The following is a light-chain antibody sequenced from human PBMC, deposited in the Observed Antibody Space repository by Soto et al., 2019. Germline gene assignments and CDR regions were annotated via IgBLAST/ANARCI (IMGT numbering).Light chain of an antibody. CDR2: AAS. V-gene: IGKV1-17*01. Sequence: DIQMTQSASSVSAYVGDRVNIXCRASQGIRNGLGWYQQKPGKAPERLIYAASTLQSGGPSRFSGSGSVTDFTRTISCLQSEDFATYYGQQYYSFPPTFGQGTKVDIK. J-gene: IGKJ1*01. CDR3: QQYYSFPPT. CDR1: QGIRNG.